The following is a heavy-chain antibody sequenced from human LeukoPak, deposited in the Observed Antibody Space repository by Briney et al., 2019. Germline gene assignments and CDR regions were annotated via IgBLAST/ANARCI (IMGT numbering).Heavy chain of an antibody. CDR3: ARAYYGDYPLFDY. V-gene: IGHV4-30-2*01. CDR1: GGSISSGGYS. CDR2: IYHSGST. J-gene: IGHJ4*02. Sequence: SETLSLTCAVSGGSISSGGYSWSWIRQPPGKGLEWIGYIYHSGSTYYNPSLKSRVTISVDRSKNQFSLKLSSVTAADTAVYYCARAYYGDYPLFDYWGQGTLVTVSP. D-gene: IGHD4-17*01.